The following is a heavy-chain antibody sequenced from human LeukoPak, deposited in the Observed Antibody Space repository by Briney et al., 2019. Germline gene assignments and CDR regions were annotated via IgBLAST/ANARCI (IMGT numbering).Heavy chain of an antibody. J-gene: IGHJ4*02. Sequence: ASVKVSCKASGYTFTGYYMHWVRQAPGQGLEWMGIINPSGGSTSYAQKFQGRVTMTRDLSTSTVYLELSSLRFEDTAVYYCARGNTELRYFDWLGSGHYFDFWGQGTLVTVSS. CDR3: ARGNTELRYFDWLGSGHYFDF. D-gene: IGHD3-9*01. V-gene: IGHV1-46*01. CDR2: INPSGGST. CDR1: GYTFTGYY.